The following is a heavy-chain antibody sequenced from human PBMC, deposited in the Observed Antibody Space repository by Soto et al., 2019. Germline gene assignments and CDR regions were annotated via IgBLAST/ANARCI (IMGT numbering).Heavy chain of an antibody. CDR2: IIPILGIA. V-gene: IGHV1-69*02. CDR1: GGTFSSYT. Sequence: QVQLVQSGAEVKKPGSSVKVSCKASGGTFSSYTISWVRQAPGQGLEWMGRIIPILGIANYAQKFQGRVTITADKSPSTAYKELSSLRSEDTAVYYCARAVGGGDYYYYMDVWGKGTTVTVSS. CDR3: ARAVGGGDYYYYMDV. J-gene: IGHJ6*03. D-gene: IGHD2-15*01.